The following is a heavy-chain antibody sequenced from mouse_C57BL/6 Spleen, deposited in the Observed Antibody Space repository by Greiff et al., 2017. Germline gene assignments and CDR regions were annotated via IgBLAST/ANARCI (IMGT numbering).Heavy chain of an antibody. J-gene: IGHJ4*01. CDR2: SRNKANDYTT. CDR3: ARDGRYYAMDY. V-gene: IGHV7-1*01. CDR1: GFTFSDFY. Sequence: EVKLQESGGGLVQSGRSLRLSCATSGFTFSDFYMEWVRQAPGKGLEWIAASRNKANDYTTEYSASVKGRFIVSRDTYQSILYLQMNALRAEDTAIYYCARDGRYYAMDYWGQGTSVTVSS.